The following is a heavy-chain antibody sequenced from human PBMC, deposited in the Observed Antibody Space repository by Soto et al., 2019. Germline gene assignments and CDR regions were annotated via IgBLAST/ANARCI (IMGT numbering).Heavy chain of an antibody. CDR1: GFNFSDHY. J-gene: IGHJ4*02. CDR2: ISGSSRYT. CDR3: ARHTSGWHYYDY. V-gene: IGHV3-11*06. D-gene: IGHD6-19*01. Sequence: KAGGSLRLSCAASGFNFSDHYMNWVRQAPGKGLEWVSYISGSSRYTNFADSVKGRFTISRDNAKNSLYLQMNSLRVEDTAVYYCARHTSGWHYYDYWGQGTPATVSS.